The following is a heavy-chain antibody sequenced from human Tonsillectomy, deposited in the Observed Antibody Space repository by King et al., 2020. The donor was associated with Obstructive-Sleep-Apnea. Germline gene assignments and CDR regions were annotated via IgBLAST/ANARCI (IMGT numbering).Heavy chain of an antibody. CDR3: ATYDFWSGSNRFDP. J-gene: IGHJ5*02. CDR2: IYYSGST. D-gene: IGHD3-3*01. Sequence: MQLQESGPGLVKPSETLSLTCTVSGGSISSYYWSWIRQPPGKGLEWIGYIYYSGSTNYNPSLKSRVAISVDTSKNQFSLKLTSVTAADTAVYYCATYDFWSGSNRFDPWGQGTLVTVSS. V-gene: IGHV4-59*01. CDR1: GGSISSYY.